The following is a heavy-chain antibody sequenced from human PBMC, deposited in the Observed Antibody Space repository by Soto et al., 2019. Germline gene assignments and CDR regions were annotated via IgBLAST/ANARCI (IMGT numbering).Heavy chain of an antibody. CDR1: GGSISSGGFS. D-gene: IGHD6-6*01. V-gene: IGHV4-30-2*01. J-gene: IGHJ4*02. CDR3: AVGIAARPLGY. Sequence: QLPLQESGSGLVKPSQTLSLTGAVSGGSISSGGFSWSWIRQPPGKGLESIGYIYHSGSTYYNPSLKSRVTISVDRSKNQFSLKLSSVTAADTAVYYCAVGIAARPLGYWGPGTLVTFSS. CDR2: IYHSGST.